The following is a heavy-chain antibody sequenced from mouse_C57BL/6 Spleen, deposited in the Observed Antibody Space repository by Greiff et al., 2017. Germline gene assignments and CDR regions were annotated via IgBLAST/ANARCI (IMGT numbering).Heavy chain of an antibody. CDR2: IDPEDGET. J-gene: IGHJ2*01. CDR3: AITTVVATGFDY. V-gene: IGHV14-2*01. D-gene: IGHD1-1*01. CDR1: GFNIKDYY. Sequence: VQLQQSGAELVKPGASVKLSCTASGFNIKDYYMHWVKQRTEQGLEWIGRIDPEDGETKYAPKFQGKATITANTSSNTAYLQLSSLTSADTAVYDCAITTVVATGFDYWGQGTTLTVSS.